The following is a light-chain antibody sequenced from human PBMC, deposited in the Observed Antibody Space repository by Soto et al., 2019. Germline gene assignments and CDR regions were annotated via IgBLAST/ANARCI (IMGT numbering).Light chain of an antibody. CDR2: DAS. Sequence: DIQITLSPSTVSASVGDRVTITYRASQSIGTSLAWYQQTPGKAPQLLISDASTLESGVPSRFGGSGSGTEFTLTISSLQPDDFATYYCQHYNSYSEAFGRGTKVDIK. CDR1: QSIGTS. V-gene: IGKV1-5*01. J-gene: IGKJ1*01. CDR3: QHYNSYSEA.